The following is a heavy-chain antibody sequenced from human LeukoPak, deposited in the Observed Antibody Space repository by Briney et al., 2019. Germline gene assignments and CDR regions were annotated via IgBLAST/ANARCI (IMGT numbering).Heavy chain of an antibody. CDR3: ARGRANYYYYHYYMDV. J-gene: IGHJ6*03. Sequence: SETLSLTCAVYGGSFSGYYWSWIRQPPGKGLEWIGDVTHSGATNYNPSLKSQVTISVDTSKNQFSLKVNSVTAADTAVYYCARGRANYYYYHYYMDVWDKGTTVTVSS. CDR2: VTHSGAT. CDR1: GGSFSGYY. V-gene: IGHV4-34*01.